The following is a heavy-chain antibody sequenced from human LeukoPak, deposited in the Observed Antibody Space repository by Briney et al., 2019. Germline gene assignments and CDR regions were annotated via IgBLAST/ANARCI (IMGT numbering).Heavy chain of an antibody. CDR1: GYTFTSYA. Sequence: ASVKVSCKASGYTFTSYAMHWVRQAPGQRLEWMGWINAGNGNTKYSQKFQGRVTITRDTSASTAYMELSSLRSDDTAVYYCARYRGEAHFDPWGQGTLVTVSS. CDR2: INAGNGNT. CDR3: ARYRGEAHFDP. D-gene: IGHD3-16*01. V-gene: IGHV1-3*01. J-gene: IGHJ5*02.